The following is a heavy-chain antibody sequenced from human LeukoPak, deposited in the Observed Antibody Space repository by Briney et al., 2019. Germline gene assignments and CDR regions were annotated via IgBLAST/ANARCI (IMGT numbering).Heavy chain of an antibody. Sequence: GGSLRLSCAASGFTFSDYYMSRIRQAPGKGLEWVSYISSSSSYTNYADSVKGRFTISRDNAKNSLYLQMNSLRVDDTATYYCARDPSPDRSADYYFDYWGQGTLVTVSS. V-gene: IGHV3-11*06. CDR3: ARDPSPDRSADYYFDY. CDR1: GFTFSDYY. D-gene: IGHD3-22*01. J-gene: IGHJ4*02. CDR2: ISSSSSYT.